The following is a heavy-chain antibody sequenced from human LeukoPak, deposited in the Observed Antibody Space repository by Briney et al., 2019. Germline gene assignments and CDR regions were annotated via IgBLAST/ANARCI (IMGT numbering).Heavy chain of an antibody. CDR1: GFTFSSYA. CDR2: ISDSGDST. Sequence: PGGSLRLSCAASGFTFSSYAMSWVRQAPGKGLEWVSCISDSGDSTYYADSVKGRFTISRDNSKNTLYLQMNSLRAEDTAVYYCASSASDYVTFDYWGQGTLVTVSS. V-gene: IGHV3-23*01. CDR3: ASSASDYVTFDY. J-gene: IGHJ4*02. D-gene: IGHD4-17*01.